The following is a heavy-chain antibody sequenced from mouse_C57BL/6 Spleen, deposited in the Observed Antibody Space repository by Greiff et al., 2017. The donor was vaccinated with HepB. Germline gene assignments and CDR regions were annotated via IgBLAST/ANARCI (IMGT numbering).Heavy chain of an antibody. CDR1: GYTFTSYW. V-gene: IGHV1-55*01. CDR2: TYPGSGST. D-gene: IGHD1-1*01. CDR3: ARDYYGSSPAWFAY. Sequence: VQLQQPGAELVKPGASVKMSCKASGYTFTSYWITWVKQRPGQGLEWIGDTYPGSGSTNYNEKFKSKATLTVDTSSSTAYMQLSSLTSEDSAVYYCARDYYGSSPAWFAYWGQGTLVTVSA. J-gene: IGHJ3*01.